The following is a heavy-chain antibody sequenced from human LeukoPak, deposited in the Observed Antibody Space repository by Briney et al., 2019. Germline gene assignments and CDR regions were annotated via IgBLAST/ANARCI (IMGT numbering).Heavy chain of an antibody. J-gene: IGHJ5*02. CDR2: VYSSGDA. Sequence: PSETLSLTCTVSGASISSRSYYWGWIRQPPGKELEWIGYVYSSGDANYNPSLSSRVATSIDMSKNEFYLRLNYVTAADTAVYFCARATSSSWKQGGWFDPWGQGALVTVSS. V-gene: IGHV4-61*05. CDR1: GASISSRSYY. D-gene: IGHD6-13*01. CDR3: ARATSSSWKQGGWFDP.